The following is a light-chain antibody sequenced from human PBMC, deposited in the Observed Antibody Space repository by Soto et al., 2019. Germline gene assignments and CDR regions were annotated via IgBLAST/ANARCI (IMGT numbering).Light chain of an antibody. CDR3: QSYDSSLSVVVV. Sequence: QSVLTQPPSVSGAPGQRVTISCTGSSSNIGAGYDVHWYQQLPGTAPKLLIYGNHNRTSGVPDRFSGSKSGASASLAITGLQAEDEADYYCQSYDSSLSVVVVFGGGTKLTVL. CDR1: SSNIGAGYD. CDR2: GNH. V-gene: IGLV1-40*01. J-gene: IGLJ2*01.